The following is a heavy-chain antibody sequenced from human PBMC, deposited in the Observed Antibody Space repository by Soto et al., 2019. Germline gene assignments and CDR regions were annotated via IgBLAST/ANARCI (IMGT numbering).Heavy chain of an antibody. CDR2: IYYSGST. D-gene: IGHD5-12*01. V-gene: IGHV4-59*01. CDR3: ARASYSGYEDYYYYMDV. J-gene: IGHJ6*03. Sequence: SETLPLTCTVSGGSISSYYWIWIRQPPGKGLEWIGYIYYSGSTNYNPSLKSRVTISVDTSKNQFSLKLSSVTAADTAVYYCARASYSGYEDYYYYMDVWGKGTTVTVSS. CDR1: GGSISSYY.